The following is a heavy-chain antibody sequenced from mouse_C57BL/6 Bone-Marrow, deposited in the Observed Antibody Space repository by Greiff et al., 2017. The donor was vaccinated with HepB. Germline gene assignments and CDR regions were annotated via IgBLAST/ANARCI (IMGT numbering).Heavy chain of an antibody. CDR1: GYTFTSYW. D-gene: IGHD1-1*01. CDR2: IDPSDSYT. Sequence: QVQLQQPGAELVKPGASVKLSCKASGYTFTSYWMQWVKQRPGQGLEWIGEIDPSDSYTNYNQKFKGKATLTVDTSSRTAYMQLSSLTSEDSAVYYCARSTTVVDYYAMDYWGQGTSVTVSS. CDR3: ARSTTVVDYYAMDY. V-gene: IGHV1-50*01. J-gene: IGHJ4*01.